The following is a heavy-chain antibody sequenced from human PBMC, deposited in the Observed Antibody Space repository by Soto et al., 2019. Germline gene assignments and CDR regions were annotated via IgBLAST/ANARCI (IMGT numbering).Heavy chain of an antibody. CDR3: ARWQTGYSSSWYVKTYYYYYGMDV. Sequence: GSLRLSCAASGFTFSSYEMNWVRQAPGKGLEWVSYISSSGSTIYYADSVKGRFTISRDNAKNSLYLQMNSLRAEDTAVYYCARWQTGYSSSWYVKTYYYYYGMDVWGQGTTVTVSS. D-gene: IGHD6-13*01. CDR2: ISSSGSTI. V-gene: IGHV3-48*03. CDR1: GFTFSSYE. J-gene: IGHJ6*02.